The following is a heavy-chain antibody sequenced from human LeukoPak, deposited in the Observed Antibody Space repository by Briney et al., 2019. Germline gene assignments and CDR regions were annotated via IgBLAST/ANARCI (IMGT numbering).Heavy chain of an antibody. CDR1: GFTFGSYN. V-gene: IGHV3-48*01. J-gene: IGHJ4*02. D-gene: IGHD6-13*01. Sequence: QTGGSLRLSCAASGFTFGSYNMNWVRQAPGKGLEWVSYISSSSSTIYYADSVKGRFTISRDNAKNSLYLQMNSLRAEDTAVYYCARESIAAADYWGQGTLVTVSS. CDR2: ISSSSSTI. CDR3: ARESIAAADY.